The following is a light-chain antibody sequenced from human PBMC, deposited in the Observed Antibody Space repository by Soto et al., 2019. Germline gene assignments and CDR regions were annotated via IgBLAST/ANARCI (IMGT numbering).Light chain of an antibody. Sequence: SYELTQPPSVSVAPGQTATISCGGDDVGGKSVQWYQQKPGQAPVLVLYDARDRPSGIPERFSGSNSGNTATLTISWVEAGDEADCYCQVWDTTTDQDSFGSGTKVTVL. J-gene: IGLJ1*01. CDR3: QVWDTTTDQDS. V-gene: IGLV3-21*02. CDR1: DVGGKS. CDR2: DAR.